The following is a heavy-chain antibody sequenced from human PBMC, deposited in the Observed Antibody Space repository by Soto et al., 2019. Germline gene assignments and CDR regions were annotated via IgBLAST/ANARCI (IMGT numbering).Heavy chain of an antibody. CDR1: GFTFSSYG. CDR2: ISYDGSNK. Sequence: GGSLRLSCAVSGFTFSSYGMHWVRQAPRKGLEWVAVISYDGSNKYYADSVKGRFTISRDNSKNTLYLQMNSLRAEDTAVYYCAKGESPRGGADPQKISIDYWGQGTLVTVSS. D-gene: IGHD2-21*01. CDR3: AKGESPRGGADPQKISIDY. J-gene: IGHJ4*02. V-gene: IGHV3-30*18.